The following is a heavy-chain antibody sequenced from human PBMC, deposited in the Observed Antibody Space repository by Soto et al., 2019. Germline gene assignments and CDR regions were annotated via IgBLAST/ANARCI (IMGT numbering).Heavy chain of an antibody. CDR2: IDRSGRT. V-gene: IGHV4-34*01. CDR1: SQSFSDYS. Sequence: SETLSLTCTMYSQSFSDYSWNWIRQTPGKGLEWIGEIDRSGRTKYNPSLKSRVAISVDTSKNQFSLKVTSMTAADTAVYYCALWGSYRSFDNWGQGT. D-gene: IGHD3-16*02. CDR3: ALWGSYRSFDN. J-gene: IGHJ4*02.